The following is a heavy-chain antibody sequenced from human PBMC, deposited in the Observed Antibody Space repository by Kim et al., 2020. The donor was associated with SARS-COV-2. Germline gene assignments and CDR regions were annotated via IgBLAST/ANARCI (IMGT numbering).Heavy chain of an antibody. V-gene: IGHV3-15*01. D-gene: IGHD2-15*01. J-gene: IGHJ3*02. Sequence: VKGRLTISRDDSKNTLYLQMNSLRTEDTAVYYCTTLGYCSGGSCPDAVDIWGQGTMVTVSS. CDR3: TTLGYCSGGSCPDAVDI.